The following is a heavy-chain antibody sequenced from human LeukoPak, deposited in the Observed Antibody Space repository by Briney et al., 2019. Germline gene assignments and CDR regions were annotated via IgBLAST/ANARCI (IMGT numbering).Heavy chain of an antibody. CDR2: ISGSGGST. CDR3: TKGYDSSGYSAAWFDP. Sequence: QPGGSLRLSCAASGFTFSSYAMSWVRQAPGKGLEWVSAISGSGGSTYYADSVKGRFTISRDNSKNTLYLQMNSLRAEDTAVYYCTKGYDSSGYSAAWFDPWGQGTLVTVSS. CDR1: GFTFSSYA. V-gene: IGHV3-23*01. D-gene: IGHD3-22*01. J-gene: IGHJ5*02.